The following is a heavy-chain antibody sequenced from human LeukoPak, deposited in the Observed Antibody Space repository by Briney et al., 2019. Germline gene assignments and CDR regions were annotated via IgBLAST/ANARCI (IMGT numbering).Heavy chain of an antibody. CDR3: ARDPYSGNYGAYYYYYMDV. J-gene: IGHJ6*03. CDR1: GGSISTYH. CDR2: IYYSGST. Sequence: SETLSLTCTVSGGSISTYHWSWIRQPPGKGLEWIGYIYYSGSTNYNPSLKSRVTISVDTSKNQFSLKLSSVTAADTAVYYCARDPYSGNYGAYYYYYMDVWGKGTTVTISS. D-gene: IGHD1-26*01. V-gene: IGHV4-59*12.